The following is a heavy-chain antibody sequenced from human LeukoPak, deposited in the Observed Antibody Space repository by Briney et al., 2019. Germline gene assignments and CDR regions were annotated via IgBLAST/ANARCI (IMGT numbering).Heavy chain of an antibody. CDR1: GFTFSSYA. J-gene: IGHJ3*02. CDR3: AKFSNDYGGFDAFDI. V-gene: IGHV3-23*01. CDR2: ISGSGGST. Sequence: PGGSLRLSCAASGFTFSSYAMSWVRQAPGKGLEWVSAISGSGGSTYYADSVKGRFTISRDNSKNTLYLQMNSPRAEDTAVYYCAKFSNDYGGFDAFDIWGQGTMVTVSS. D-gene: IGHD4-23*01.